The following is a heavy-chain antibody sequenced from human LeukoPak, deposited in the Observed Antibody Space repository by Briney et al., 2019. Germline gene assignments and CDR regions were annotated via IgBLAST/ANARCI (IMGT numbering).Heavy chain of an antibody. J-gene: IGHJ6*03. CDR2: IKQDGSEK. CDR1: GFTFSSYW. V-gene: IGHV3-7*01. D-gene: IGHD3-3*01. Sequence: PGGSLRLSCAASGFTFSSYWMSWVRQAPGKGLEWVANIKQDGSEKYYVDSVKGRFTISRDNAKNSLYLQMNSLRAEDTAVYYCARVLSSDFGVEYMDVWGKGTTVTVSS. CDR3: ARVLSSDFGVEYMDV.